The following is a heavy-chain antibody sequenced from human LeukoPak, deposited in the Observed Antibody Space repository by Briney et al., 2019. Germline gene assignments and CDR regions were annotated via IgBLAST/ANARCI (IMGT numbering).Heavy chain of an antibody. CDR3: AKVPRWLEYYYYGMDV. J-gene: IGHJ6*02. CDR1: GFTFSSYA. Sequence: PGGSLRLSCAASGFTFSSYAMSWVRQAPGKGLEWVSAISGSGGSTYYADSVKGRFTISRDNSKNTLYLQMNSLRAEDTAVYYCAKVPRWLEYYYYGMDVWGQGTTVTVSS. V-gene: IGHV3-23*01. CDR2: ISGSGGST. D-gene: IGHD6-19*01.